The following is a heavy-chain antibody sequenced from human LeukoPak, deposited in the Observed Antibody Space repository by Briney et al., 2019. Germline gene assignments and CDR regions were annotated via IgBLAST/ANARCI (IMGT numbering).Heavy chain of an antibody. D-gene: IGHD3-9*01. J-gene: IGHJ4*02. Sequence: GGSLRLSCATSGFTIGKSDMAWVRQAPGKGLEWVSIVYTGGRTFHADSVKGRFTMSRDQSKNTECLQMNSLRSEDTALYYCARGSMPGTGLPFDYWGQGTQVSVSS. CDR2: VYTGGRT. CDR3: ARGSMPGTGLPFDY. V-gene: IGHV3-53*05. CDR1: GFTIGKSD.